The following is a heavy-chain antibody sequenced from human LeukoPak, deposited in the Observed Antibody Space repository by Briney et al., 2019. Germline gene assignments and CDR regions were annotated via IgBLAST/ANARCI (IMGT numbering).Heavy chain of an antibody. Sequence: GGSLRLSCAASGFTFSTYWMSWVRQAPGKGLEWVANIKQDGSEKYYVDSVKGRFTISRDNAKNSLYLQMNSLRAEDTAMYYCARDSAGNDYWGQGTLVTVSA. D-gene: IGHD4-23*01. J-gene: IGHJ4*02. CDR1: GFTFSTYW. CDR2: IKQDGSEK. CDR3: ARDSAGNDY. V-gene: IGHV3-7*01.